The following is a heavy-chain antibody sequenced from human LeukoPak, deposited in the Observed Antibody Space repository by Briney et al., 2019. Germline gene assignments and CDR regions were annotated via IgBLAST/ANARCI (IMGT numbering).Heavy chain of an antibody. J-gene: IGHJ3*02. CDR3: ARRGWGFGEPKRDHDTFDI. D-gene: IGHD3-10*01. Sequence: GESLQISCKGSGSSFTNYWIAWGRPVPGQGLEWMAIIYPGDSDARYSPSFQGQVTISVDKSISTTYLRWSSLEASDTAMYYCARRGWGFGEPKRDHDTFDIWGQGTMVTVSS. CDR1: GSSFTNYW. CDR2: IYPGDSDA. V-gene: IGHV5-51*01.